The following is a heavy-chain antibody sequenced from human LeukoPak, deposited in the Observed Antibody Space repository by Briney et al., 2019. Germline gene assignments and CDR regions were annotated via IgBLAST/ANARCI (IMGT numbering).Heavy chain of an antibody. CDR3: AREDLGYCSSTSCYPSGGY. V-gene: IGHV1-18*01. CDR2: ISAYNGNT. D-gene: IGHD2-2*01. J-gene: IGHJ4*02. Sequence: ASVKVSCKASGYTFTSYGISWVRQAPGQGLEWMGWISAYNGNTNYAQKLQGRVTMTTDTSTSTAYMELRSLRSDDTAVYYCAREDLGYCSSTSCYPSGGYWGQGTLVTVSS. CDR1: GYTFTSYG.